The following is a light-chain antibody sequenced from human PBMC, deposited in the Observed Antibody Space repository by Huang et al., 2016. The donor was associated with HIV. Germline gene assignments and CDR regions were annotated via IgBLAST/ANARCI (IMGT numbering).Light chain of an antibody. CDR1: QSISNN. CDR3: QQSSSTPLT. J-gene: IGKJ4*01. CDR2: AAS. Sequence: DIQMTQSPSSLSASVGDRLTITCRASQSISNNLNWYQQKPGKAPNLLIYAASSLQSGVPSRFSGSGSGTDFTLTISSLQPEDFATYYCQQSSSTPLTFGGGTKVEIK. V-gene: IGKV1-39*01.